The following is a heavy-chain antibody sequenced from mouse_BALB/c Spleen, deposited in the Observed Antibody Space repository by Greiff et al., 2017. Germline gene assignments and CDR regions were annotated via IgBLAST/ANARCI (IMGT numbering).Heavy chain of an antibody. V-gene: IGHV5-6*01. J-gene: IGHJ4*01. CDR3: ARQDLPGDYYAMDY. CDR1: GFTFSSYG. CDR2: ISSGGSYT. Sequence: EVKVVESGGDLVKPGGSLKLSCAASGFTFSSYGMSWVRQTPDKRLEWVATISSGGSYTYYPDSVKGRFTISRDNAKNTLYLQMSSLKSEDTAMYYCARQDLPGDYYAMDYWGQGTSVTVSS. D-gene: IGHD2-1*01.